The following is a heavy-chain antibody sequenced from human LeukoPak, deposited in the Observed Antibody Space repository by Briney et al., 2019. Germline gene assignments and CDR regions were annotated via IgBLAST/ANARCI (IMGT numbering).Heavy chain of an antibody. CDR1: GGSIMVAAYS. V-gene: IGHV4-30-2*03. CDR2: IYYSGST. D-gene: IGHD3-22*01. J-gene: IGHJ4*02. Sequence: SETLSLTCTVSGGSIMVAAYSWSWIRQPPGKGLEWIGYIYYSGSTYYNPSLKSRVTISVDTSKNQFSLKLSSVTAADTAVYYCAKTYYYDPFDFWGQGSLVTVSS. CDR3: AKTYYYDPFDF.